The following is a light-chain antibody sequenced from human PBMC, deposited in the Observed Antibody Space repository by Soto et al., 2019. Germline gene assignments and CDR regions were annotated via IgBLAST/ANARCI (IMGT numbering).Light chain of an antibody. V-gene: IGKV1-5*01. CDR2: DAS. Sequence: DIQMTQSPSTLSASVGDRVTITCRASQSISSWLAWYQQKPGKAPKLLIYDASSLESGVPSRFIGSGSGTEFTLTISSLQPDDFATYYCQQYNSYPWTFGQGTKVDSK. CDR3: QQYNSYPWT. CDR1: QSISSW. J-gene: IGKJ1*01.